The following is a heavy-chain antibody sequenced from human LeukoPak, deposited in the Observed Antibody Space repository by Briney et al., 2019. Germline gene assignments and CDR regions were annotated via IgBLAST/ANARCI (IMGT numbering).Heavy chain of an antibody. J-gene: IGHJ1*01. CDR2: INTNTGNP. D-gene: IGHD6-13*01. Sequence: ASVKVSCKASGYTFTSYAMNWVRQAPGQGLEWIGWINTNTGNPTYAQGFTGRFVFSLDTSVSTAYLQISSLKAEDTAVYYCARDFRNHAEKDSSSWYAAEYFQHWGQGTLVTVSS. CDR3: ARDFRNHAEKDSSSWYAAEYFQH. V-gene: IGHV7-4-1*02. CDR1: GYTFTSYA.